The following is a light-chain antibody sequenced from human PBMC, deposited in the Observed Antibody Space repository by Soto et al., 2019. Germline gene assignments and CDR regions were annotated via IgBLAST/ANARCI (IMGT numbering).Light chain of an antibody. Sequence: QSVLTQPASVSGSPGQSITISCTGTSSDVGGYNYVSWYQQHPGKAPKIIIYEVTNRPSGVSNRFSGSKSGNTASLTIAGLQAEDDAYYYCSSFTSRFTFNYIFGTGTKVTVL. CDR3: SSFTSRFTFNYI. J-gene: IGLJ1*01. CDR1: SSDVGGYNY. V-gene: IGLV2-14*01. CDR2: EVT.